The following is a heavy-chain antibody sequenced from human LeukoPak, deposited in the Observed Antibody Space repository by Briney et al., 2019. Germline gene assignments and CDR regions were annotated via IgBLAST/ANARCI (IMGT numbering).Heavy chain of an antibody. CDR1: GGSFSGYY. CDR2: INHSGST. D-gene: IGHD7-27*01. V-gene: IGHV4-34*01. J-gene: IGHJ4*02. CDR3: ARFSPRAMGNYLDF. Sequence: SETLSLTFAVYGGSFSGYYWSWIRQPPGKGLEWIGEINHSGSTNYNPSLKSRVTISVDTSKNQFSLKLSSVTAADTAVYYCARFSPRAMGNYLDFWGQGTLVTVSS.